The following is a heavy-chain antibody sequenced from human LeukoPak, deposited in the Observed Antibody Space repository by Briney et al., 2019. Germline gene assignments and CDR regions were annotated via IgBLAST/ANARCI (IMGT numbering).Heavy chain of an antibody. CDR1: GGTINNFA. J-gene: IGHJ5*02. V-gene: IGHV1-69*13. CDR2: LSPVLA. CDR3: ARDREISARPGGWFDP. D-gene: IGHD6-6*01. Sequence: LVKVSCKVAGGTINNFAISWVRQAPGQGLEWMGGLSPVLATYAQKFQGRVTITADESTDTVYVELGSLTSEDTATYFCARDREISARPGGWFDPWGQGTLVTVSS.